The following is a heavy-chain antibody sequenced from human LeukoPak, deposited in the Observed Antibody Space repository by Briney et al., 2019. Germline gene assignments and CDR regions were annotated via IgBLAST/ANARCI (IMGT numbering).Heavy chain of an antibody. CDR2: INADGSST. Sequence: GGSLRLSCAASGFTFISYWMHWVRQAPGKGLVWVSRINADGSSTSYAASVKGRFTISRDNAKNTLYLQMNSLRAEDTAVYYCARTATDAFDIWGQGTMVTVSS. CDR1: GFTFISYW. D-gene: IGHD2-21*02. CDR3: ARTATDAFDI. J-gene: IGHJ3*02. V-gene: IGHV3-74*01.